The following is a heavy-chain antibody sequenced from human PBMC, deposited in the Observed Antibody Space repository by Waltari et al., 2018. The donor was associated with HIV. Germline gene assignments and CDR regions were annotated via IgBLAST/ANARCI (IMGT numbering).Heavy chain of an antibody. CDR1: FDPHNNYY. CDR3: ARGKTGYSYLDS. Sequence: LQESGPSLVKPAETLSLICDVEFDPHNNYYWNWIRQAPGKEFDWVGYFYSSGSFNYSPSLASRVTMSMDSSRKQLSLKLNSVTDADTATYYCARGKTGYSYLDSWGPGTLVTVSS. CDR2: FYSSGSF. J-gene: IGHJ4*02. D-gene: IGHD2-15*01. V-gene: IGHV4-59*01.